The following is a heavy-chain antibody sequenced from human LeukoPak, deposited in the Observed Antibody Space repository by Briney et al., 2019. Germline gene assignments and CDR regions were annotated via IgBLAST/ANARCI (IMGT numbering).Heavy chain of an antibody. CDR3: TRLLPSSHHFFDS. V-gene: IGHV3-53*01. CDR1: GFTVSNDY. J-gene: IGHJ4*02. CDR2: IYGGGDT. D-gene: IGHD6-6*01. Sequence: GGSLRLSCAVSGFTVSNDYMSWVRQAPGKGLEWVSVIYGGGDTYYADSVRGRFTISRDNFENTLLLQMDSLRAEDTAVYYCTRLLPSSHHFFDSWGQGTLVTVSS.